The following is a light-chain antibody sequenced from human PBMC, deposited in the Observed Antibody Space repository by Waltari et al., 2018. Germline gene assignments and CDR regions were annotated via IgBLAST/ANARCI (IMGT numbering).Light chain of an antibody. CDR3: QQYGSSPYT. CDR1: QSVSSSY. CDR2: GAS. J-gene: IGKJ2*01. Sequence: EIVLTQSPGTLSLSPGDRDTLSCRASQSVSSSYLAWYQQKPGQAPRLLIYGASSRATGIPDRFSGSGSGTDFTLTISRLEPEDIAVYYCQQYGSSPYTFGQGTKVEIK. V-gene: IGKV3-20*01.